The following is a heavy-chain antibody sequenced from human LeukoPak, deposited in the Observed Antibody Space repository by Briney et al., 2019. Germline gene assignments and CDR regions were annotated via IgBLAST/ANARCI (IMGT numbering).Heavy chain of an antibody. D-gene: IGHD3-10*01. J-gene: IGHJ4*02. V-gene: IGHV1-69*04. CDR3: ARDTVTMVRGVIITRGGFDY. Sequence: SVKVSCKASGGTFSSYAISWVRQAPGQGLEWMGRIIPILGIANYAQKFQGRVTITADESTSTAYMELSSLRSEDTAVYYCARDTVTMVRGVIITRGGFDYWGQGTLVTVSS. CDR2: IIPILGIA. CDR1: GGTFSSYA.